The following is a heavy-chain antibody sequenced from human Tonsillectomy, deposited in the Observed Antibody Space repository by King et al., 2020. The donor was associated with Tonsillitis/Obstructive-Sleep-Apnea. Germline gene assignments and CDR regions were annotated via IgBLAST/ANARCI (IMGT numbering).Heavy chain of an antibody. D-gene: IGHD3-16*01. CDR1: GGSFRVYY. CDR2: IKHSGST. V-gene: IGHV4-34*01. Sequence: VQLQQWGAGLLKPSETLSLTCAVYGGSFRVYYWSWSRQPPGTGLGWIGEIKHSGSTNYNPSLKSRVTISVDTSKNQFSLKLSSVTAADTAVYYCATLYIWGSGGAFDIWGQGTMVTVSS. J-gene: IGHJ3*02. CDR3: ATLYIWGSGGAFDI.